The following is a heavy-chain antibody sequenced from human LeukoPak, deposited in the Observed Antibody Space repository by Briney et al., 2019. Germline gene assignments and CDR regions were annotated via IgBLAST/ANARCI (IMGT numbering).Heavy chain of an antibody. CDR3: AKDFHSSGYYFEFWTFDY. CDR2: ISGSGGST. D-gene: IGHD3-22*01. V-gene: IGHV3-23*01. CDR1: GFTFSSYA. J-gene: IGHJ4*02. Sequence: GGSLRLSCAASGFTFSSYAMSWVRQAPGKGLEWVSAISGSGGSTYYADSVKGRFTISRDNSKNALYLQMNSLRAEDTAVYYCAKDFHSSGYYFEFWTFDYWGQGTLVTVSS.